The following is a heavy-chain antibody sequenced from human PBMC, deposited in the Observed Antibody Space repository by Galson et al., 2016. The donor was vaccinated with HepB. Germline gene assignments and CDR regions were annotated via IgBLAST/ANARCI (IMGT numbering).Heavy chain of an antibody. V-gene: IGHV3-23*01. CDR3: ARDRDRGFDY. Sequence: SLRLSCAASGFTFSSYAMNWVRQAPGKGLEWVSVISGSGGSTDYADSVKGRFTISRDNSKNTLYLQMNSLRAEDTAVYYCARDRDRGFDYWGQGTLVTVSS. J-gene: IGHJ4*02. CDR1: GFTFSSYA. D-gene: IGHD2-21*02. CDR2: ISGSGGST.